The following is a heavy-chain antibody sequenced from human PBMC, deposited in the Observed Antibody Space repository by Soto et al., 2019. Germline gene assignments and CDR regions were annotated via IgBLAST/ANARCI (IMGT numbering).Heavy chain of an antibody. CDR2: ISGSGGST. CDR1: GFTFSSYA. D-gene: IGHD3-22*01. J-gene: IGHJ4*02. Sequence: LRLSCAASGFTFSSYAMSWVRQAPGKGLEWVSAISGSGGSTYYADSVKGRFTISRDNSKNTLYLQMNSLRAEDTAVYYCAREIYDDYDSSGFDHWGQGTVVTVSS. V-gene: IGHV3-23*01. CDR3: AREIYDDYDSSGFDH.